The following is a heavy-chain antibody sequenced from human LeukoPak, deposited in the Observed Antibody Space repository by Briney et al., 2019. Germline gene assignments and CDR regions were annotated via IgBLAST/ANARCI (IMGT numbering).Heavy chain of an antibody. Sequence: GGSLRLSCAASGFTFSSHSLNWVRQAPGKGLEWVSFITSSSSYIYYADSVKGRSTISRDSAKNSLYLQMNSLRAEDTATYYCARPVDSANGMDVWGQGTTVTVSS. D-gene: IGHD1-26*01. CDR2: ITSSSSYI. CDR1: GFTFSSHS. V-gene: IGHV3-21*01. CDR3: ARPVDSANGMDV. J-gene: IGHJ6*02.